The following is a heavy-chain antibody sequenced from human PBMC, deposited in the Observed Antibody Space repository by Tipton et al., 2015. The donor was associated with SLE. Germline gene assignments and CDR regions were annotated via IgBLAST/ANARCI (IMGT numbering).Heavy chain of an antibody. V-gene: IGHV4-34*01. J-gene: IGHJ5*02. CDR2: INHSGST. Sequence: TLSLTCAVYGGSFSGYYWSWIRQPPGKGLEWIGEINHSGSTNYNPSLKSRVTISVDTSKNQFSLKLSSVTAADTAVYYCARTGYHWGQGTLVTVSS. CDR1: GGSFSGYY. CDR3: ARTGYH.